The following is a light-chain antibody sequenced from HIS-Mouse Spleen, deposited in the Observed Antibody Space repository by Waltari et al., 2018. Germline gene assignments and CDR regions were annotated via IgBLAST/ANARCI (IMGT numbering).Light chain of an antibody. CDR2: DAS. Sequence: DIQMTQSPSSLSASVGDRVTITCQASQDISNYLNWYQQKPGKAPKLLIYDASNLETGVPSSFSGSGSGTDFTFTISSLQPEDIATYYCQQYDNLPPFTFGPGTKVDIK. CDR1: QDISNY. J-gene: IGKJ3*01. V-gene: IGKV1-33*01. CDR3: QQYDNLPPFT.